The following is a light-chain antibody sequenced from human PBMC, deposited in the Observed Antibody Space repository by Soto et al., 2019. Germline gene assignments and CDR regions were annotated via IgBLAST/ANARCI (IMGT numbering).Light chain of an antibody. CDR2: DAS. J-gene: IGKJ5*01. V-gene: IGKV3-11*01. Sequence: IVLTQSPATLSLWPGETAILSCRASQTVSSYLCWYQHKPGQAPRLLIYDASKRAPGIPARFSGSGSGTDFTLTISSLEPEDFAVYYCQQRSTSITFGQGTRLEIE. CDR3: QQRSTSIT. CDR1: QTVSSY.